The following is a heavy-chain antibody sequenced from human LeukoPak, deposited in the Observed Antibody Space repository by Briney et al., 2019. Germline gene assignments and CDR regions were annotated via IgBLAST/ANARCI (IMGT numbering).Heavy chain of an antibody. D-gene: IGHD6-19*01. CDR1: GFTFSTYA. J-gene: IGHJ4*02. V-gene: IGHV3-23*01. Sequence: GGSLRLSCAASGFTFSTYAMSWVRQAPGKGLEWVSAISGSGVSRYYADSVKGRFTISRDNSKNTLYLQMNSLRAEDTAVYYCAKEEQWLPGDYWGQGTLVTVSS. CDR3: AKEEQWLPGDY. CDR2: ISGSGVSR.